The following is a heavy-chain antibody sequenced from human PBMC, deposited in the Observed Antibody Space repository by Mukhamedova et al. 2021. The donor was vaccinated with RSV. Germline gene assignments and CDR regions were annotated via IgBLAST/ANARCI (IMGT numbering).Heavy chain of an antibody. J-gene: IGHJ4*02. V-gene: IGHV3-23*01. D-gene: IGHD5-18*01. Sequence: GKGLEWVSSISGSDGNTHYADSVKGRFTISRDNSKNTQYLQMSSLRSDDTAVYYCAREWVETTMELDYWGQGTLVIVSS. CDR2: ISGSDGNT. CDR3: AREWVETTMELDY.